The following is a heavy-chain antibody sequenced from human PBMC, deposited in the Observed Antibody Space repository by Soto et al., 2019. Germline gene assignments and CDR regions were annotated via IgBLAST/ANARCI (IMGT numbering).Heavy chain of an antibody. Sequence: SETLSLTCSVSGVSISNYYWNWIRQPAGKGPEWIGRVYNSGTTNSNPSLRSRVTMSIDTAKRQFSLNLRSVTAADTAVYFCARGGEPASGTRALDFWGQGILVTVSS. CDR1: GVSISNYY. V-gene: IGHV4-4*07. CDR3: ARGGEPASGTRALDF. D-gene: IGHD2-21*01. CDR2: VYNSGTT. J-gene: IGHJ4*02.